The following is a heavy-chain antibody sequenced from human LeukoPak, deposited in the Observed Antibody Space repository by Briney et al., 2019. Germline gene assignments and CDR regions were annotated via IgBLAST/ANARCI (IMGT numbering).Heavy chain of an antibody. CDR1: GGSISSYY. CDR3: ARAASIAALISD. J-gene: IGHJ4*02. V-gene: IGHV4-59*01. CDR2: IYYSGST. Sequence: KPSETLSLTCTVSGGSISSYYWSWIRQPPGKGLEWIGYIYYSGSTNYNPSLKSRVTISVDTSKNQFSLKLSSVTAADTAVYYCARAASIAALISDWGRGTLVTVSS. D-gene: IGHD6-6*01.